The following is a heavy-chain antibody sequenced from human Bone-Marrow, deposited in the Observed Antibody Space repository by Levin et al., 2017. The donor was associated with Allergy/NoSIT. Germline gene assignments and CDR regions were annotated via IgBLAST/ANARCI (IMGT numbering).Heavy chain of an antibody. V-gene: IGHV3-23*01. CDR3: AKDPTRAHYYYMDV. CDR2: ISGSGGST. Sequence: GGSLRLSCAASGFTFSSYAMSWVRQAPGKGLEWVSAISGSGGSTYYADSVKGRFTISRDNSKNTLYLQMNSLRAEDTAVYYCAKDPTRAHYYYMDVWGKGTTVTVSS. J-gene: IGHJ6*03. CDR1: GFTFSSYA.